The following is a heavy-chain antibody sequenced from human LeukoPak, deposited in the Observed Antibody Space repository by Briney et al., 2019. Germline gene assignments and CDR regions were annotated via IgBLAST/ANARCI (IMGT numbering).Heavy chain of an antibody. CDR2: ITSSSSCI. V-gene: IGHV3-21*01. J-gene: IGHJ5*02. CDR1: GFTFSSYS. Sequence: GGSLRLSCAASGFTFSSYSMNWVRQAPGKGLEWVSSITSSSSCIYYADSVKGRFNISRDNAKNSLYLQMNSLRAEDTAVYHCARGMLAAVAAQSWGQGTLVTVSS. CDR3: ARGMLAAVAAQS. D-gene: IGHD6-19*01.